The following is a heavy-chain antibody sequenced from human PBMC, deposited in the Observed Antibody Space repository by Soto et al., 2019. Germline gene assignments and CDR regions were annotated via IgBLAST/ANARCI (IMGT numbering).Heavy chain of an antibody. D-gene: IGHD6-19*01. CDR3: AKDPNSGWYVYYFDY. J-gene: IGHJ4*02. CDR2: ISGSGGST. CDR1: GFTFSSYA. V-gene: IGHV3-23*01. Sequence: GGSLRLSCAASGFTFSSYAMSWVRQAPGKGLEWVSGISGSGGSTYYADSVKGRFTISRDNSKNTLYLQMNSLRAEDTAVYYCAKDPNSGWYVYYFDYWGQGTLVTVSS.